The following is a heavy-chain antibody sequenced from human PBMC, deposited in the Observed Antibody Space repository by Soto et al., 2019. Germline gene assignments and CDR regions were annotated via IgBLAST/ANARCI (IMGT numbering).Heavy chain of an antibody. CDR2: ILPSINKT. CDR1: GDNFNSFI. Sequence: QVQLAQSGPEVKKPGSSVKVACKASGDNFNSFIVNWVRQAPGQGLEWLGRILPSINKTNYGQIFQGRVSISADPSTSTVYLELSGLKSSDTGMYYCVEALGGSRDWWGQGTLVSVSS. J-gene: IGHJ4*02. CDR3: VEALGGSRDW. V-gene: IGHV1-69*02. D-gene: IGHD6-25*01.